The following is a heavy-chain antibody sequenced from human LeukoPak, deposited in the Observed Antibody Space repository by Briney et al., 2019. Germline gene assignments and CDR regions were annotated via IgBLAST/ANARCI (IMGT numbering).Heavy chain of an antibody. CDR2: ISAYNGNT. Sequence: ASVKVSRKASGYTFTSYGISWVRQAPGQGLEWMGWISAYNGNTNYAQKLQGRVTMTTDTSTSTAYMELRSLRSDDTAVYYCARSIRITMVQGVIIPSPLGYWGQGTLVTVSS. V-gene: IGHV1-18*01. CDR1: GYTFTSYG. CDR3: ARSIRITMVQGVIIPSPLGY. J-gene: IGHJ4*02. D-gene: IGHD3-10*01.